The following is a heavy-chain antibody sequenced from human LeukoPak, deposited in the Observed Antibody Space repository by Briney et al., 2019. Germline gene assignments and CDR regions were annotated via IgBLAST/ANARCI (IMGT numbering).Heavy chain of an antibody. CDR3: ARGSGRATVTTPSDY. CDR2: ISYDGSNK. CDR1: GFTFSSYS. Sequence: GGSLRLSCAASGFTFSSYSMNWVRQAPGKGLEWVAVISYDGSNKYYADSVKGRFTISRDNSKNTLYLQMNSLRAEDTAVYYCARGSGRATVTTPSDYWGQGTLVTVSS. J-gene: IGHJ4*02. D-gene: IGHD4-17*01. V-gene: IGHV3-30*03.